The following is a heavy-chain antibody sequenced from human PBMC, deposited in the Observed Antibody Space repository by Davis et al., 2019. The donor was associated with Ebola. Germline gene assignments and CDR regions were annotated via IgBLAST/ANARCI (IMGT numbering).Heavy chain of an antibody. CDR3: ATDRGVLPGCLDY. V-gene: IGHV3-30*04. J-gene: IGHJ4*02. D-gene: IGHD6-19*01. CDR1: EFTFSYYA. CDR2: ISSDGGKE. Sequence: GGSLRLSCAASEFTFSYYAMHWVRQAPGKGLEWVALISSDGGKEHYADSLKGRFTISRDNSKNTLYLQVNSVRGEDTAVYYCATDRGVLPGCLDYWGQGTLVTVSS.